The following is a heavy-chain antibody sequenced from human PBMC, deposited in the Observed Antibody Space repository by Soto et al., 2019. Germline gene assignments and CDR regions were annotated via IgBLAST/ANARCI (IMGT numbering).Heavy chain of an antibody. V-gene: IGHV4-31*03. CDR3: ARDRHEYPGCNGYYYGMDV. D-gene: IGHD2-2*02. Sequence: NPSETLSLTCTVSGGSISSGGYYWSWIRQHPGKGLEWIGYIYYSGSTYYNPSLKSRVTISVDTSKNQFSLKLSSVTAADTAVYYCARDRHEYPGCNGYYYGMDVWGQGTTVTVSS. J-gene: IGHJ6*02. CDR1: GGSISSGGYY. CDR2: IYYSGST.